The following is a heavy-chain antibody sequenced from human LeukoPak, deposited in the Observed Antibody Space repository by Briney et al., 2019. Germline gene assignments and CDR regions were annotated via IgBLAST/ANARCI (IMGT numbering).Heavy chain of an antibody. D-gene: IGHD1-26*01. CDR1: GFTFSSYS. Sequence: GGSLRLSCAASGFTFSSYSMNWVRQVPGKGLEWVSSISTSGNYIYYADSVKGRFTISRDNSKNTQYLQMNSLRAEDAAVYYCATIGDRRSGELYRIDYWGQGTLVTVSS. CDR2: ISTSGNYI. J-gene: IGHJ4*02. V-gene: IGHV3-21*01. CDR3: ATIGDRRSGELYRIDY.